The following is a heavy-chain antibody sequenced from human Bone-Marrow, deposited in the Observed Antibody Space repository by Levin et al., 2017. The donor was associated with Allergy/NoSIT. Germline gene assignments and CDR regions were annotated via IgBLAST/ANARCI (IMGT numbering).Heavy chain of an antibody. V-gene: IGHV4-4*02. CDR2: IDQSGTT. CDR1: GGSITSSRW. Sequence: SQTLSLPCAVSGGSITSSRWWTWVRQPPGMGLAWIGEIDQSGTTNYNASLKTRVTISMDKSKNRMSLKLTSVTAADTAVYYCATRVGRFGEPLWGQGSLVTVSS. CDR3: ATRVGRFGEPL. J-gene: IGHJ4*02. D-gene: IGHD3-10*01.